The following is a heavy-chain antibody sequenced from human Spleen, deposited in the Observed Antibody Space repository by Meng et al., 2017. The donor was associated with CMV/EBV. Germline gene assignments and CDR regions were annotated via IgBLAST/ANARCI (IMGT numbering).Heavy chain of an antibody. J-gene: IGHJ5*02. Sequence: QVQLVQSGAEVKKPGASVKVSCKASGYTFTGYYMHWVRQAPGQGLEWMGWINPNSGSTNYAQKFQGRVTMTRDTSISTAYMELSRLRSDDTAVYYCARDPALYVWGSYNGLMNWFDPWGQGTLVTVSS. CDR1: GYTFTGYY. CDR2: INPNSGST. V-gene: IGHV1-2*02. D-gene: IGHD3-16*01. CDR3: ARDPALYVWGSYNGLMNWFDP.